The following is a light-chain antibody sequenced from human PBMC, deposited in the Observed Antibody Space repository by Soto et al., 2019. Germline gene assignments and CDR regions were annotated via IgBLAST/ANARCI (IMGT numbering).Light chain of an antibody. CDR1: QSVSSSY. Sequence: EIVLTQSPGTLSLSPGERATLSCRASQSVSSSYLAWYQQKPGQAPRLLIYGASSRATGIPDRFSGSGSGTDFSLTISRLEPEDFALYYCQQYGSSLLFTSGPGTKVDIK. J-gene: IGKJ3*01. V-gene: IGKV3-20*01. CDR3: QQYGSSLLFT. CDR2: GAS.